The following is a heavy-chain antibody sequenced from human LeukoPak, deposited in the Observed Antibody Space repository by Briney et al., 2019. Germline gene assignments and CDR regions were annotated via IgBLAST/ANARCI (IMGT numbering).Heavy chain of an antibody. CDR1: GASIRSSYYY. CDR3: ARGTIDGFDY. CDR2: IYDSGST. Sequence: SESLSLACTVSGASIRSSYYYWGWLRAPRWKGLELIGSIYDSGSTYYTPSLKSRVTISIDTSKNQFSLKLSSVTAADTAVYYCARGTIDGFDYWGQGTLVTVSS. D-gene: IGHD5-24*01. J-gene: IGHJ4*02. V-gene: IGHV4-39*07.